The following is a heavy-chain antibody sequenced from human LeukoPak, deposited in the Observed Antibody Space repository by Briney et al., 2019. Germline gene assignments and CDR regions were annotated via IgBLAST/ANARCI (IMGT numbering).Heavy chain of an antibody. CDR2: INPNSGGT. Sequence: GGSLRLSCKASGYTFTGYYMHWVRQAPGQGLEWMGWINPNSGGTNYAQKFQGRVTMTRDTSISTAYMELSRLRSDDTAVYYCARTAPYPDAFDIWGQGTMVTVSS. V-gene: IGHV1-2*02. CDR1: GYTFTGYY. J-gene: IGHJ3*02. CDR3: ARTAPYPDAFDI.